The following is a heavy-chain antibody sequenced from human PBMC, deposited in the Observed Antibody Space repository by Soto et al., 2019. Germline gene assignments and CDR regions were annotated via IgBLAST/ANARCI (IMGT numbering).Heavy chain of an antibody. CDR3: AILLSSPPYYGGGFVLSSALN. CDR2: INHSGST. J-gene: IGHJ4*02. CDR1: GGSFSGYY. D-gene: IGHD3-16*01. Sequence: SETLSLTCAVYGGSFSGYYWRCIRQPPGKGLEWIGEINHSGSTNYNPSLKSRVTISLDTSKNQFSLKLSSVTAADTAVDYCAILLSSPPYYGGGFVLSSALNWGQKTLVTVSS. V-gene: IGHV4-34*01.